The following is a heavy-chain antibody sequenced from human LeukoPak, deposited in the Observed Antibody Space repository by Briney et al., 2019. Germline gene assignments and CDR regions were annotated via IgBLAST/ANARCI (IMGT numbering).Heavy chain of an antibody. V-gene: IGHV4-39*01. Sequence: SETLSLTCTLSGDSIISTIYRWGWIRQPPGKGLEWMGSIHYSGNTYYNPSFKSRVTMSVDTSKNQFSLKVRSVTATDTAVYYCARLHDLDYWGQGILVAVFS. CDR2: IHYSGNT. D-gene: IGHD5-24*01. J-gene: IGHJ4*02. CDR1: GDSIISTIYR. CDR3: ARLHDLDY.